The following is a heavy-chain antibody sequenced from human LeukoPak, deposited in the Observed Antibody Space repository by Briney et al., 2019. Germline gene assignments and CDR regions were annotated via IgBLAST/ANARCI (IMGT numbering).Heavy chain of an antibody. CDR3: ARGPAWDVVVAGTTLNWFDP. Sequence: GGSLRLSCAASGFTFSTYSINWVRQAPGKGLEWVSSISSSSSYIYYADSVKGRFTISRDNAKNSLFLQMNSLRAEDTAVYYCARGPAWDVVVAGTTLNWFDPWGQGTLVTVSS. CDR2: ISSSSSYI. V-gene: IGHV3-21*04. J-gene: IGHJ5*02. D-gene: IGHD2-21*01. CDR1: GFTFSTYS.